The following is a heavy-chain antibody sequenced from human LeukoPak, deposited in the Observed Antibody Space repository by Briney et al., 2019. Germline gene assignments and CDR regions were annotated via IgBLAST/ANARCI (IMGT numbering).Heavy chain of an antibody. CDR1: GGSISSYY. Sequence: PSETLSLTCTVSGGSISSYYWSWIRQPPGKGLEWIGYIYYSGSTNYNPSLKSRVTMSVDTSKNQFSLKLSSVTAADTAVYYCARDRHTCSSTSCYYYYYGMDVWGQGTTVTVSS. V-gene: IGHV4-59*12. J-gene: IGHJ6*02. CDR2: IYYSGST. D-gene: IGHD2-2*01. CDR3: ARDRHTCSSTSCYYYYYGMDV.